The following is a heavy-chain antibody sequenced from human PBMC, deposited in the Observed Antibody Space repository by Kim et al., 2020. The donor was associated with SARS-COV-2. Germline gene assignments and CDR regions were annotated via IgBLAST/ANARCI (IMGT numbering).Heavy chain of an antibody. CDR3: ARGPYYYDSSGYYKFDY. CDR2: IIPILGIA. Sequence: SVKVSCKASGGTFSSYAISWVRQAPGQGLEWMGRIIPILGIANYAQKFQGRVTITADKSTSTAYMELCSLRSEDTAVYYCARGPYYYDSSGYYKFDYWGQGTLVTVSS. CDR1: GGTFSSYA. V-gene: IGHV1-69*04. J-gene: IGHJ4*02. D-gene: IGHD3-22*01.